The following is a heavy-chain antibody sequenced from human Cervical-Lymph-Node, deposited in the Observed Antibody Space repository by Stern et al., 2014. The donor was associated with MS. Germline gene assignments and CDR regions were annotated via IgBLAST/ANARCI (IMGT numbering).Heavy chain of an antibody. Sequence: VQLVESGPGLVKPSETLSLTCTVSGGSITSYYWSWIRQPPGKGLEWIGYIHYLVGTRYNPSLKSRVTISIDTSNNRITLRLPSVTAADTAVYYCARHFGEYFDYWGQGTLVTVSS. V-gene: IGHV4-59*08. J-gene: IGHJ4*02. CDR2: IHYLVGT. D-gene: IGHD3-16*01. CDR1: GGSITSYY. CDR3: ARHFGEYFDY.